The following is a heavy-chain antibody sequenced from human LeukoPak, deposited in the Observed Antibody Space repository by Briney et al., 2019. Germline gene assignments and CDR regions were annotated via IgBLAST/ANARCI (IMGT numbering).Heavy chain of an antibody. CDR2: IYYSGST. V-gene: IGHV4-59*01. CDR3: ARDRSEGGMDV. J-gene: IGHJ6*02. CDR1: GGSISSYY. Sequence: SETLSLTCTVSGGSISSYYWSWIRQPPGKGREWIGYIYYSGSTNYNPSLKSRVTISVDTSKNQFSLKLSSVTAADTAVYYCARDRSEGGMDVWGQGTTVTVSS.